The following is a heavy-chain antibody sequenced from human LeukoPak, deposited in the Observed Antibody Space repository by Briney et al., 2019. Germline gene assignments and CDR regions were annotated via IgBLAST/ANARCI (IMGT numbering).Heavy chain of an antibody. D-gene: IGHD2-21*02. Sequence: GGSLRLSCAASGFNFANHAMNWVRQTPGKGLEWVSVISGGGDITYYADSVTGRFTISRDNSKDTLFLQMHSLRPGDTAVYYCVREDTPATANYWGQGTLVTISS. V-gene: IGHV3-23*01. J-gene: IGHJ4*02. CDR3: VREDTPATANY. CDR2: ISGGGDIT. CDR1: GFNFANHA.